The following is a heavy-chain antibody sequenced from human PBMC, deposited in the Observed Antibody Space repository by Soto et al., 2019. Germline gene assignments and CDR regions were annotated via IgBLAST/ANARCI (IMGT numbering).Heavy chain of an antibody. CDR1: GFTFSSYA. D-gene: IGHD1-26*01. CDR3: ARGHTWAHFDY. CDR2: ISTNGGST. V-gene: IGHV3-64*01. J-gene: IGHJ4*02. Sequence: EVQLVESGGGLVQPGGSLRLSCTASGFTFSSYAMHWVRQAPGKGLECVSAISTNGGSTYYANSVKGRFTISRDNSKSTLYLQMGSLRAEDLAVYYCARGHTWAHFDYWGQGTLVTVSS.